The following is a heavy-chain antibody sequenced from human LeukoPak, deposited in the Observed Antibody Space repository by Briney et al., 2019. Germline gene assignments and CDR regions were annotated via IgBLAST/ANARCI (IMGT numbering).Heavy chain of an antibody. CDR1: GFTFSSYA. D-gene: IGHD2-15*01. CDR3: ARDPTTGYCSGGSCYSLDY. CDR2: ISYDGSNK. V-gene: IGHV3-30*04. J-gene: IGHJ4*02. Sequence: GGSLRLSCAASGFTFSSYAMHWVRQAPGKGLEWVAVISYDGSNKYYADSVKGRFTISRDNSKNTLYLQMNSLRAEDTAVYYCARDPTTGYCSGGSCYSLDYWGQGTLVTVAS.